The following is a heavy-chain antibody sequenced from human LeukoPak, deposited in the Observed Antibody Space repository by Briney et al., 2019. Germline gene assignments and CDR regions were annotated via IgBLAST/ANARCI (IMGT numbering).Heavy chain of an antibody. CDR2: IKQDAREK. Sequence: GGSLRLSCAASGFTFSSYWMSWVRQAPGKGLEWVANIKQDAREKYYVDSVKGRFTISRDNAKNSLYLQMNSLRAEDTAVYYCARDQPLAHYYDSSGYDYWGQGTLVTVSS. V-gene: IGHV3-7*01. CDR3: ARDQPLAHYYDSSGYDY. J-gene: IGHJ4*02. D-gene: IGHD3-22*01. CDR1: GFTFSSYW.